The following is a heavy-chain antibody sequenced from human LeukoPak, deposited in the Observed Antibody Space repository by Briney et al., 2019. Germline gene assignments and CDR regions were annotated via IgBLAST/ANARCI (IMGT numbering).Heavy chain of an antibody. CDR3: ASDSGSYQAGY. J-gene: IGHJ4*02. V-gene: IGHV3-30-3*01. CDR1: GFTFSSYA. CDR2: ISYDGSNK. D-gene: IGHD1-26*01. Sequence: GGSLRLSCAASGFTFSSYAMHWVRQAPGKGLEWVAVISYDGSNKYYADSVKGRFTISRDNAKNSLYLQMNSLRAEDTAVYYCASDSGSYQAGYWGQGTLVTVSS.